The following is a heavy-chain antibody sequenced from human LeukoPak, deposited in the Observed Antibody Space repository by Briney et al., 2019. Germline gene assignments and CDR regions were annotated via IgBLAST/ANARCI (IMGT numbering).Heavy chain of an antibody. CDR1: GYTLTELS. Sequence: EASVKVSCRVSGYTLTELSMHWVRQAPGKGLEWMGGFDPEDGETIYAQKFQGRVTMTEDTSTDTAYMELSSLRSEDTAVYYCVLYHLREFGVITGFDSWGQGTLVTVSS. D-gene: IGHD3-16*01. J-gene: IGHJ5*01. V-gene: IGHV1-24*01. CDR2: FDPEDGET. CDR3: VLYHLREFGVITGFDS.